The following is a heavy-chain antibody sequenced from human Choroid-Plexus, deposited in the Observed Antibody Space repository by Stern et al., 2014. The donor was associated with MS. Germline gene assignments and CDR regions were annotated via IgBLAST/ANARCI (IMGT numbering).Heavy chain of an antibody. CDR3: ARPIQRDAFDV. J-gene: IGHJ3*01. CDR1: GFDFSAYS. V-gene: IGHV3-21*01. D-gene: IGHD5-18*01. CDR2: ISRTSTYI. Sequence: EVQLVESGGGLVQPGGSLRLSCAASGFDFSAYSINWVRQAPGKGLEWLSSISRTSTYIYYADSVKGRFTISRDNAKNSVYLQMNSLRAEDTAVYYCARPIQRDAFDVWGQGTMVTVSS.